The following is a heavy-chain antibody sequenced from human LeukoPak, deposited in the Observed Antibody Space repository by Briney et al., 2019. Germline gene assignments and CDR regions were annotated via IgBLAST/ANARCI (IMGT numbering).Heavy chain of an antibody. CDR3: ARVGHIVGVTH. D-gene: IGHD1-26*01. CDR1: GGSISSGDYY. V-gene: IGHV4-30-4*02. Sequence: SETLSLTCTVSGGSISSGDYYWSWIRQPPGKGLEWIGYIYYSGSTYYNPSLKSRVTISVDTPKNQFSLKLSSVTAADTAVYYCARVGHIVGVTHWGQGTLVTVSS. CDR2: IYYSGST. J-gene: IGHJ4*02.